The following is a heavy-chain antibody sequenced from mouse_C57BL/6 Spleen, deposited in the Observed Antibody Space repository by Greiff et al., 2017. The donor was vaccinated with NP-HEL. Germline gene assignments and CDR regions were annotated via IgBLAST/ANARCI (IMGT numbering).Heavy chain of an antibody. CDR1: GYAFSSSW. CDR3: ARERDYGNYFDY. J-gene: IGHJ2*01. CDR2: IYPGDGDT. Sequence: QVQLKQSGPELVKPGASVKISCKASGYAFSSSWMNWVKQRPGKGLEWIGRIYPGDGDTNYNGKFKGKATLTADKSSSTAYMQLSSLTSEDSAVYFCARERDYGNYFDYWGQGTTLTVSS. V-gene: IGHV1-82*01. D-gene: IGHD2-1*01.